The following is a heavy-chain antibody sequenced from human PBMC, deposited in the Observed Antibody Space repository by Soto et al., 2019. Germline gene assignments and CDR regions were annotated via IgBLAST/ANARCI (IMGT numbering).Heavy chain of an antibody. V-gene: IGHV3-23*01. CDR3: AKAYFVWSSEQPYYFDY. D-gene: IGHD3-16*01. Sequence: EVQLLDSGGGLVQPGGSLRLSCAASGFTFSNYAMTWVRQGPGKGLEWVSGIGGSGGRSYYADSVKGRFPISRDTSKSGLYLEMISLRSEDTAVYYCAKAYFVWSSEQPYYFDYWGQGTLVTVSS. J-gene: IGHJ4*02. CDR2: IGGSGGRS. CDR1: GFTFSNYA.